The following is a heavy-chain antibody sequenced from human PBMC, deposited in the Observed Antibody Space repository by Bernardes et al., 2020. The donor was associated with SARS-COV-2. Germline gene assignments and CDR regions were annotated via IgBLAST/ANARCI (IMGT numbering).Heavy chain of an antibody. CDR3: ARGPDYCSSTSCLANWFDP. Sequence: SETLYLTCAVYGGSFSGYYWSWIRQPPGKGLEWIGEINHSGSTYYNPSLKSRVTMSVDTSKTQFSLKLTSVNAADSAVYYCARGPDYCSSTSCLANWFDPWGQGTLVTVSS. J-gene: IGHJ5*02. V-gene: IGHV4-34*01. D-gene: IGHD2-2*01. CDR2: INHSGST. CDR1: GGSFSGYY.